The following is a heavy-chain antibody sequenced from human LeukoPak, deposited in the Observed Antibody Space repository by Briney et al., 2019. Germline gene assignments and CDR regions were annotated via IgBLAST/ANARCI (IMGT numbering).Heavy chain of an antibody. CDR1: GFTFSSYG. CDR2: ISYDGSNK. J-gene: IGHJ6*02. CDR3: AKDRRYSGSYYGMDV. D-gene: IGHD1-26*01. V-gene: IGHV3-30*18. Sequence: GGSLRLSCAASGFTFSSYGVHWVRQAPGKGLEWVAVISYDGSNKYYADSVKGRFTISRDNSKNTLYLQMNSLRAEDTAVYYCAKDRRYSGSYYGMDVWGQGTTVTVSS.